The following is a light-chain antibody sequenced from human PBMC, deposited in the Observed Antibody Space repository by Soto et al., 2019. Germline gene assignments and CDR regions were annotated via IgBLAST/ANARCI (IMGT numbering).Light chain of an antibody. CDR1: SSDVGGYNY. J-gene: IGLJ2*01. V-gene: IGLV2-14*03. Sequence: QSVLTQPASLSGSPGQSITISCTGTSSDVGGYNYVSWYQQHPGKAPRLMIYGVSNRPLGVSYRFSGSKSGNTASPTISGLQSEDEADYYCNSYASVNSPVLFGGGTNLTVL. CDR3: NSYASVNSPVL. CDR2: GVS.